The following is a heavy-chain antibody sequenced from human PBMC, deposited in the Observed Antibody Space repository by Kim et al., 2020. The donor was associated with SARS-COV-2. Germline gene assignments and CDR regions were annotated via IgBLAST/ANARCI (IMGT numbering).Heavy chain of an antibody. D-gene: IGHD1-1*01. J-gene: IGHJ3*01. Sequence: GGSLRLSCTASGFVFSSYAMAWVRQAPGKGLEWVSTISANAISSYYGDSVQGRFTISRDNSGNTLFLQMNNLRVDDTALYYCAKGTDDAFVVWGQGTVVT. CDR1: GFVFSSYA. CDR3: AKGTDDAFVV. CDR2: ISANAISS. V-gene: IGHV3-23*01.